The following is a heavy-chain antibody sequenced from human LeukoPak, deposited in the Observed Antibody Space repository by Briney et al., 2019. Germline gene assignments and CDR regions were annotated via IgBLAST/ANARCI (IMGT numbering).Heavy chain of an antibody. D-gene: IGHD3-10*01. V-gene: IGHV3-21*01. J-gene: IGHJ4*02. CDR3: ARGALTMLRGVTPPDY. CDR2: ISPSTGDI. CDR1: GFTFNRYN. Sequence: PGGSLRLSCAASGFTFNRYNMNWVRQAPGKGLEWVSSISPSTGDIHYADSVKGRFTISRDNAKNSLYLQINSLRAEDTAVYYCARGALTMLRGVTPPDYWGQGTQVTVSS.